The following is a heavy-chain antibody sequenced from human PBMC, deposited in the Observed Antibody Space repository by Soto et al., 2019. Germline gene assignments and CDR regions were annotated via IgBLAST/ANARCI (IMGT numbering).Heavy chain of an antibody. CDR2: IYYSGST. CDR1: GGSISCYY. V-gene: IGHV4-59*01. Sequence: QVQLQESGPGLGKPSETLSLTWTVTGGSISCYYWSWIRQPPGKGLEWIGYIYYSGSTNYNPSPKSRVTISVDTSKNQFSLKLSSVTAADTAVYYCARGGLRGWFDPWGQGTLVTVSS. J-gene: IGHJ5*02. CDR3: ARGGLRGWFDP. D-gene: IGHD5-18*01.